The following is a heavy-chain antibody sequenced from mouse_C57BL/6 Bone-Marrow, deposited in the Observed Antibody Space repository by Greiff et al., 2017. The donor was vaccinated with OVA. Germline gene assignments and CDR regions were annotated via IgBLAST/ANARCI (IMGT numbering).Heavy chain of an antibody. CDR3: ARPLYGNYFAY. J-gene: IGHJ3*01. CDR1: GFSLTSYG. Sequence: VQLQESGPGLVQPSQRLSITCTVSGFSLTSYGVHWVRQSPGKGLEWLGVIWSGGSTDYNAAFISRLSISKDNSKSQVFFKMNRLQADDTAIYYWARPLYGNYFAYWGQGTLVTVSA. D-gene: IGHD2-1*01. CDR2: IWSGGST. V-gene: IGHV2-2*01.